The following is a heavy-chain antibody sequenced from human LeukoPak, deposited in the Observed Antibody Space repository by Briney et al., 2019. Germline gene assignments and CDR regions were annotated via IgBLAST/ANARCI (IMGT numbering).Heavy chain of an antibody. Sequence: GGSLRLSCAASGFTFSSYSMNWVRQAPGKGLEWVSSISSGSSYIYYADSVKGRFTISGDNAKNSLYLQMNSLRAEDTAVYYCARDIGITGTTSDFDYWGQGTLVTASS. CDR1: GFTFSSYS. V-gene: IGHV3-21*01. J-gene: IGHJ4*02. CDR3: ARDIGITGTTSDFDY. CDR2: ISSGSSYI. D-gene: IGHD1-7*01.